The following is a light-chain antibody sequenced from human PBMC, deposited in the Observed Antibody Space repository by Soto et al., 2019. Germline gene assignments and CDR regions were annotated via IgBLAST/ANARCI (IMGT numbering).Light chain of an antibody. J-gene: IGKJ1*01. CDR2: KVS. V-gene: IGKV2-30*01. CDR1: QSLVSSDGNTF. Sequence: DVVMTQSPLSLPVTLGQPASISCRSSQSLVSSDGNTFLIWFQQRPGQSPRRLIYKVSNRDAGVPDRFSGSGSGTDVTLEISRVEAEDVGVYYCMQATRGPWTFGQGTKVEIK. CDR3: MQATRGPWT.